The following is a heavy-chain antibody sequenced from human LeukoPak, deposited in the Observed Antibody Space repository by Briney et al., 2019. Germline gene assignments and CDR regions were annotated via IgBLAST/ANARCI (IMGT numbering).Heavy chain of an antibody. D-gene: IGHD5-12*01. V-gene: IGHV3-23*01. CDR1: GFTFSSYG. J-gene: IGHJ6*03. CDR2: ISGSGGST. Sequence: GGSLRLSCAASGFTFSSYGMSWVRQAPGKGLEWVSAISGSGGSTYYADSVKGRFTISRDNSKNTLYLQMSSLTAEDTAVYYCAKDNVKVTTIRRVPHYMDVWGKGATVTISS. CDR3: AKDNVKVTTIRRVPHYMDV.